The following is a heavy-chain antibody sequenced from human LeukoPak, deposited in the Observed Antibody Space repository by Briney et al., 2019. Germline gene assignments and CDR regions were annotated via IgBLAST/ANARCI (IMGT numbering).Heavy chain of an antibody. CDR1: GNTFTGYY. CDR3: ARVPGIAVAGTFDP. J-gene: IGHJ5*02. Sequence: GASVKVSCKASGNTFTGYYIHWVRQAPGQGLEWMGWINPNSGGTNYAQKFQGRVTMTRDTSISTAYMELSRLRSDDTAVYYCARVPGIAVAGTFDPWGQGTLVTVSS. V-gene: IGHV1-2*02. CDR2: INPNSGGT. D-gene: IGHD6-19*01.